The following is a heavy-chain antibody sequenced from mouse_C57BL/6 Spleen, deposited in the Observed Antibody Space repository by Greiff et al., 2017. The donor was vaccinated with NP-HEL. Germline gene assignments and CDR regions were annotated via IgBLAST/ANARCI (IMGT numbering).Heavy chain of an antibody. V-gene: IGHV5-4*01. J-gene: IGHJ1*03. D-gene: IGHD4-1*01. CDR2: ISDCGSYT. CDR1: GFTFSSYA. CDR3: ARVSNWPWFGG. Sequence: EVQLVESGGGLVKPGGSLKLSCAASGFTFSSYAMSWVRQTPEKRLEWVATISDCGSYTYYPDDVKGRFTISRDNAKNTLYLQMSHLKSEDTAMYYCARVSNWPWFGGWGTGTTVTVSA.